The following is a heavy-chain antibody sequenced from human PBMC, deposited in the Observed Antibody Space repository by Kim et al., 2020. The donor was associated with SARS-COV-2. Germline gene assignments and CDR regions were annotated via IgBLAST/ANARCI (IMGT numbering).Heavy chain of an antibody. CDR3: VRGRGLLVFDY. D-gene: IGHD2-15*01. Sequence: SETLSLSCTVSGGSIDGYSWGWIRLSPGTGLEWIGHVHSNGKTNYSPSLKSRLVISTDSSKSQFSLRLTSVPAADTAVYFCVRGRGLLVFDYWGRGSRVTVSS. CDR1: GGSIDGYS. J-gene: IGHJ4*02. V-gene: IGHV4-59*01. CDR2: VHSNGKT.